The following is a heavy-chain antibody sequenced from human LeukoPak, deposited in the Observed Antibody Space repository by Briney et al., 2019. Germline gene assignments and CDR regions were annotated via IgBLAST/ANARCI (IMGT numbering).Heavy chain of an antibody. CDR3: ATPADAFDI. J-gene: IGHJ3*02. V-gene: IGHV3-21*01. Sequence: GGSLRLSCAASGFMFSRYTMNWVRQAPGKGLEWVSSIDSSSSHMSYADSVKGRFTISRDNAKNSLYLHMYGLRAEDTAVYYCATPADAFDIWGQGTMVTVSS. CDR1: GFMFSRYT. CDR2: IDSSSSHM.